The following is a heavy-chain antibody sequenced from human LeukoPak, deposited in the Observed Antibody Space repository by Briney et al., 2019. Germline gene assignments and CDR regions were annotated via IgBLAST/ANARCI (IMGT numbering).Heavy chain of an antibody. Sequence: GRSLRLSCAASGFTFSSYGMHWVRQAPGKGLEWVAVIWYDGSNKYYADSVKGRLIISRDNAKNSLYLQMSSLRAEDTAVYYCVRFLGPGGNSYASGYWGQGTLVTVSS. CDR2: IWYDGSNK. J-gene: IGHJ4*02. V-gene: IGHV3-33*03. CDR1: GFTFSSYG. CDR3: VRFLGPGGNSYASGY. D-gene: IGHD5-18*01.